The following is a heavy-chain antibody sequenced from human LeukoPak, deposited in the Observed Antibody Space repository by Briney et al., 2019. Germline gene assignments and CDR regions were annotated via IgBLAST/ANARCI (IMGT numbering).Heavy chain of an antibody. D-gene: IGHD6-19*01. CDR1: GGSISSYY. V-gene: IGHV4-59*08. J-gene: IGHJ4*02. CDR3: ARVPHHGYSSGWYIDY. CDR2: IYYSGST. Sequence: SETLSLTCTVSGGSISSYYWSWIRQPPGKGLEWIGYIYYSGSTYYNPSLKSRVTISVDTSKNQFSLKLSSVTAADTAVYYCARVPHHGYSSGWYIDYWGQGTLVTVSS.